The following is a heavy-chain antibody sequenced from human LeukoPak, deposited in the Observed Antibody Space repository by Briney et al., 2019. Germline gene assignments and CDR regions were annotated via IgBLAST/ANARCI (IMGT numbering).Heavy chain of an antibody. V-gene: IGHV1-69*13. Sequence: SVKVSCKASGRPFSPYTISWVRQAPGQGLEWMGGIIPMFGIANYAQKFQGRVTITADESTSTACMELSSLRSEDTAVYYCARSIAASGTQGYWGQGTLVTVSS. J-gene: IGHJ4*02. CDR3: ARSIAASGTQGY. D-gene: IGHD6-13*01. CDR1: GRPFSPYT. CDR2: IIPMFGIA.